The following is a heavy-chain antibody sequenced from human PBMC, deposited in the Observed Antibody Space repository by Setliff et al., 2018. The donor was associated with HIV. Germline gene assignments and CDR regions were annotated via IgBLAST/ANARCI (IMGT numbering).Heavy chain of an antibody. D-gene: IGHD4-17*01. CDR1: GYTLTELS. Sequence: ASVKVSCKVSGYTLTELSIHWVRQAPGKGLEWMGGFVPEHSETIYAQKFQGRVTMTEDTSTDTAFMELSGLTSEDTAVYYCATRGDPLGRRASTVTVYYYYLDVWGNGTTVTVSS. J-gene: IGHJ6*03. CDR3: ATRGDPLGRRASTVTVYYYYLDV. CDR2: FVPEHSET. V-gene: IGHV1-24*01.